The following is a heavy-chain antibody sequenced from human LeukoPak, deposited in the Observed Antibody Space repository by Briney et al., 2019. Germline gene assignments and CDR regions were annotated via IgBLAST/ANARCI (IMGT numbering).Heavy chain of an antibody. D-gene: IGHD5-24*01. CDR3: ARIGDGYNYNFDY. V-gene: IGHV1-8*03. J-gene: IGHJ4*02. CDR2: MNPNSGNT. CDR1: GYTFPSYD. Sequence: ASVKVSCKASGYTFPSYDINWVRQATGQGLAWMGWMNPNSGNTGYAQKSQGRVTTTRNTSISTAYMELSSLRSEDTAVYYCARIGDGYNYNFDYWGQGTLVTVSS.